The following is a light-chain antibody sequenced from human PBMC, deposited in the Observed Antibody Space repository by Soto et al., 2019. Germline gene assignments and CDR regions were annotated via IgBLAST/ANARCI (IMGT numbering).Light chain of an antibody. CDR2: GAS. CDR3: QQYDKLPPWA. CDR1: QSIGTY. J-gene: IGKJ1*01. Sequence: EIVMTQSPATLSVSPGERATLSCKASQSIGTYLAWYQQKPGQAPRLLIYGASTRATGVPARFSGGGSGTEFTLTINSLQSEDFAIYHCQQYDKLPPWAFGQGTKVEIK. V-gene: IGKV3-15*01.